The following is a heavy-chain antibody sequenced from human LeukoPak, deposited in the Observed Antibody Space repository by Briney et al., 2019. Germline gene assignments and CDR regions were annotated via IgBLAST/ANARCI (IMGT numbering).Heavy chain of an antibody. J-gene: IGHJ4*02. CDR1: GGSISSSSYY. D-gene: IGHD3-22*01. V-gene: IGHV4-39*01. Sequence: PSETLSLTCTVSGGSISSSSYYWGWIRQPPGKGLEWIGSIYYSGSTYYSPSLKSRVTISVDTSKNQFSLKLSSVTAADTAVYYCATDDSSGYYYVYWGQGTLVTVSS. CDR2: IYYSGST. CDR3: ATDDSSGYYYVY.